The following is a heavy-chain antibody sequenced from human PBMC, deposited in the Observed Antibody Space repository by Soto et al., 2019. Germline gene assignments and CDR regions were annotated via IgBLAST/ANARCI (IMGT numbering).Heavy chain of an antibody. CDR1: GFSFSSYA. V-gene: IGHV3-23*01. J-gene: IGHJ4*02. CDR3: AKGATGTYLGYYLYY. CDR2: ISISGSST. Sequence: GGSLRLSCAASGFSFSSYAMHWVRQAPGKGLEWVSAISISGSSTFYSDSVKGRFTISRDNSKNIFFLEMSSLRAEDTAIYYCAKGATGTYLGYYLYYWGLGTLVTGSS. D-gene: IGHD1-1*01.